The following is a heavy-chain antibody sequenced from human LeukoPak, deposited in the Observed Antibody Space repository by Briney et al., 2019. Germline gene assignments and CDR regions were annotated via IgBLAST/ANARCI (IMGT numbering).Heavy chain of an antibody. V-gene: IGHV1-18*01. D-gene: IGHD3-22*01. J-gene: IGHJ5*02. CDR2: ISAYNGNT. CDR3: ARVTDYYDSSAYLYNWFDP. CDR1: GYTFTSYG. Sequence: ASVKVSCKASGYTFTSYGISWVRQAPGQGLEWMGWISAYNGNTNYAQKLQGRVTMTTDTSTSTAYMELRSLRSDDTAVYYCARVTDYYDSSAYLYNWFDPWGQGTLVTVSS.